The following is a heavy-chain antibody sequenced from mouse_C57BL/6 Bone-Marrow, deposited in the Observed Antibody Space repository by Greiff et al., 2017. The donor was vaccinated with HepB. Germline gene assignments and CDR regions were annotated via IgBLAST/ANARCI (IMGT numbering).Heavy chain of an antibody. CDR2: IHPNSGST. J-gene: IGHJ4*01. V-gene: IGHV1-64*01. CDR1: GYTFTSYW. D-gene: IGHD2-1*01. Sequence: VQLQQPGAELVKPGASVKLSCTASGYTFTSYWMHWVKQRPGQGLEWIGMIHPNSGSTNYNEKFKSKATLTVDKSSSTAYMQLSSLTSEDSAVYYCGYYGNPYAMDYWGQGTSVTVSS. CDR3: GYYGNPYAMDY.